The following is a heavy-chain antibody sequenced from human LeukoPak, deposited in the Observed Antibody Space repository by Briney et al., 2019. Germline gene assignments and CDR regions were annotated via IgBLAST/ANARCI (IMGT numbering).Heavy chain of an antibody. J-gene: IGHJ6*03. CDR2: IFNSGST. CDR1: GGSISNYY. D-gene: IGHD3-10*01. CDR3: ARVRAGYYYMDV. V-gene: IGHV4-59*01. Sequence: SETLSLTCTVSGGSISNYYWTWIRQPPGKGLEWIGYIFNSGSTNYNPSLKGRVTISVDTSKTHFSLNLSSVTAADTAVYYCARVRAGYYYMDVWGKGTTVTVSS.